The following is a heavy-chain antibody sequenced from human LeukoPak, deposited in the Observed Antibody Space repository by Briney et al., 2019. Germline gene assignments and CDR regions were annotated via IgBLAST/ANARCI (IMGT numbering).Heavy chain of an antibody. Sequence: KAGGSLRLSCAASGFTVSSNYMSWVRQAPGKGLEWVANIKQDGSEKYYVDSVKGRFTISRDNAKNSLYLQMNSLRAEDTAVYYCARVTGGGDKRGGYFDYWGQGTLVTVSS. V-gene: IGHV3-7*01. CDR1: GFTVSSNY. J-gene: IGHJ4*02. CDR2: IKQDGSEK. D-gene: IGHD2-21*02. CDR3: ARVTGGGDKRGGYFDY.